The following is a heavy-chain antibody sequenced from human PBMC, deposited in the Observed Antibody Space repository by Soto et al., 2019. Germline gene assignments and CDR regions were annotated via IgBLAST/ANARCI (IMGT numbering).Heavy chain of an antibody. J-gene: IGHJ6*02. Sequence: PSETLSLTCAVYGGSFSGYYWSWIRQPPGKGLEWIGEINHSGSTNYNPSLKSRVTISVDTSKNQFSLKLSSVTAADTAVYYCARAVNYYGSGRYYYYGMDVWGQGTTVT. CDR2: INHSGST. CDR3: ARAVNYYGSGRYYYYGMDV. D-gene: IGHD3-10*01. CDR1: GGSFSGYY. V-gene: IGHV4-34*01.